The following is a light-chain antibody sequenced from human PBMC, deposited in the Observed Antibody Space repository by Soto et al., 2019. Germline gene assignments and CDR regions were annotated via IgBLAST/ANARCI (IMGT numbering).Light chain of an antibody. CDR2: DAS. J-gene: IGKJ4*01. V-gene: IGKV3-15*01. Sequence: EIVMTQSPDTLSVSPGERATLSCRASQSVSSNLAWYQQKPGQAPRLLIYDASTRAPGFPARFSGSGSGTEFNLTISSLQSEDFAVYYCQQYNKWPPITFGGGTKVDI. CDR1: QSVSSN. CDR3: QQYNKWPPIT.